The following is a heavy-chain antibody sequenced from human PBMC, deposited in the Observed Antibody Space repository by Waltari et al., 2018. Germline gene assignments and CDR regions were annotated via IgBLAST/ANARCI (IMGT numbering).Heavy chain of an antibody. Sequence: QVQLVQSGAEVKKPGSSVKVSCKASGGTFSSYAISWVRQAPGQGLEWMGRISPILGTANYAQKFQGRVTITADKSTSTAYMELSSLRSEDTAVYYCARDGSDGSYYDYWGQGTLVTVSS. D-gene: IGHD1-26*01. CDR2: ISPILGTA. V-gene: IGHV1-69*13. CDR1: GGTFSSYA. J-gene: IGHJ4*02. CDR3: ARDGSDGSYYDY.